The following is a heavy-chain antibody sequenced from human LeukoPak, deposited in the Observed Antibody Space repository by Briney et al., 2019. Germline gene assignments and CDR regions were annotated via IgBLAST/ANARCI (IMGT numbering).Heavy chain of an antibody. Sequence: SETLSLTCTVSGGSIGSFFWSWIRQPPGKALEWIGYIHYSGSTKYDPSLKSRVTISVDTSENQFSLTLNSVTAADTAVYYCARSRGGYGDYGSWFDPWGQGILVTVSS. D-gene: IGHD3-16*01. CDR3: ARSRGGYGDYGSWFDP. CDR2: IHYSGST. J-gene: IGHJ5*02. V-gene: IGHV4-59*01. CDR1: GGSIGSFF.